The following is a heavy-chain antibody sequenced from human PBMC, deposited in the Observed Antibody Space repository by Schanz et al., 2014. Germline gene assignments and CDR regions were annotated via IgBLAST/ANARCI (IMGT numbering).Heavy chain of an antibody. CDR1: GFTFNSYA. CDR2: LSGSGGST. D-gene: IGHD2-15*01. CDR3: AKGMGYCSGGTCYDYYYYGLDV. V-gene: IGHV3-23*04. Sequence: EAQLVESGGGFVQPGGSLGLSCAASGFTFNSYAMSWVRQAPGKGLEWVSALSGSGGSTYYADSVKGRFTISRDNSENTLYLQMNSLSADDTAVFYCAKGMGYCSGGTCYDYYYYGLDVWGQGTTVTVSS. J-gene: IGHJ6*02.